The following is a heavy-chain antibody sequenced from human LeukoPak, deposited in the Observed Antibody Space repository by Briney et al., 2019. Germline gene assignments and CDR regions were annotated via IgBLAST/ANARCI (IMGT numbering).Heavy chain of an antibody. CDR2: INPNSGGT. V-gene: IGHV1-2*06. CDR3: ARVSGSYLYFDY. Sequence: ASVKVSCKASGYTFTGYYLHWVRQAPGQGLEWMGRINPNSGGTNYAQKFQGRVTMTRDTSISTAYMELSRLRSDDTAVYYCARVSGSYLYFDYWGQGTLVTVSS. CDR1: GYTFTGYY. D-gene: IGHD1-26*01. J-gene: IGHJ4*02.